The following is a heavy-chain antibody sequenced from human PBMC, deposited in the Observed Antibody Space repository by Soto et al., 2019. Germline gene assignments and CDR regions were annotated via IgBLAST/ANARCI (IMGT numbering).Heavy chain of an antibody. Sequence: QVQLVQSGAEVKKPGASVKVSCKASGYTFTSYGISWVRQAPGQGLEWMGWISAYNGNTNYAQKLQGRVTMTTDTPTSTADMELRSLRSDDTAVYYCARTFYDILTGFPYYFDYWGQGTLFVVSS. CDR2: ISAYNGNT. D-gene: IGHD3-9*01. CDR3: ARTFYDILTGFPYYFDY. V-gene: IGHV1-18*01. CDR1: GYTFTSYG. J-gene: IGHJ4*02.